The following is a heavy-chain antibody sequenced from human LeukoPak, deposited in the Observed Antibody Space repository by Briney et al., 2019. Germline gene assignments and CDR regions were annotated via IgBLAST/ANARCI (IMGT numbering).Heavy chain of an antibody. J-gene: IGHJ5*02. D-gene: IGHD3-3*01. Sequence: ASVTVSCKASGYTFTSYDINWVRQATGQGLEWMGWMNPNSGNTGYAQKFQGRVTMTRNTSISTAYMELSSLRSEDTAVYYCARGHYDFWSGRAGNWFDPWGQGTLVTVSS. V-gene: IGHV1-8*01. CDR3: ARGHYDFWSGRAGNWFDP. CDR2: MNPNSGNT. CDR1: GYTFTSYD.